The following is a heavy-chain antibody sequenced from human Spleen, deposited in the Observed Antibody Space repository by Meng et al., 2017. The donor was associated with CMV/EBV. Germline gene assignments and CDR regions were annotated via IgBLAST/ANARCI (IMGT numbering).Heavy chain of an antibody. V-gene: IGHV3-20*04. J-gene: IGHJ6*02. CDR3: AREGAEYSSSWYADYYGMDV. CDR2: INWNGGST. Sequence: GGSLRLSCAASGFTFSVYSMNWVRQAPGKGLEWVSGINWNGGSTGYADSVKGRFTISRDNAKNSLYLQMNSLRAEDTALYYCAREGAEYSSSWYADYYGMDVWGQGTTVTVSS. D-gene: IGHD6-13*01. CDR1: GFTFSVYS.